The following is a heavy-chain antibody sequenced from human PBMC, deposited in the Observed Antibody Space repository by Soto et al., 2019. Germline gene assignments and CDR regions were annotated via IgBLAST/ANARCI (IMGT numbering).Heavy chain of an antibody. CDR1: GGTFSSYA. V-gene: IGHV1-69*06. Sequence: SVKVSCKASGGTFSSYAISWVRQAPGQGLEWMGGIIPIFGTANYAQKFQGRVTITADKSTSTAYMELNSLRAEDTAVYYCARESEDFTSNFDYWGQGTLVTVSS. CDR2: IIPIFGTA. J-gene: IGHJ4*02. CDR3: ARESEDFTSNFDY.